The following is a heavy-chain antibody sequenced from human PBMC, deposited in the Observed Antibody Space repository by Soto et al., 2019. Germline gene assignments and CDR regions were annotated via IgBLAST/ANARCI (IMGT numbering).Heavy chain of an antibody. Sequence: SETLSLTCTVSGGSISSGDYYWSWIRQPPGKGLEWIGYIYYSGSTYYNPSLKSRVTISVDTSKNQFSLKLSSVTAADTAVYYCARGALLLWFGEYYYYYGIDVWGQGTKVTVSS. J-gene: IGHJ6*02. CDR2: IYYSGST. CDR3: ARGALLLWFGEYYYYYGIDV. D-gene: IGHD3-10*01. CDR1: GGSISSGDYY. V-gene: IGHV4-30-4*01.